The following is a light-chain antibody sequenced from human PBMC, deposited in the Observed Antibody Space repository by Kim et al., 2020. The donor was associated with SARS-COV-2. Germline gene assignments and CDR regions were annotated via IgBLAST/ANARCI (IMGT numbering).Light chain of an antibody. Sequence: QSALTQPPSVSGSPGQSNTISCTGTSSDVGGYNYLSWYQQHPGKAPKLMIYDVSNRPSGVSNRFSGSKSGNTASLTISGLQAEDEADDYCCSYISGSARVFGGETQLTVL. CDR2: DVS. J-gene: IGLJ3*02. CDR1: SSDVGGYNY. CDR3: CSYISGSARV. V-gene: IGLV2-14*03.